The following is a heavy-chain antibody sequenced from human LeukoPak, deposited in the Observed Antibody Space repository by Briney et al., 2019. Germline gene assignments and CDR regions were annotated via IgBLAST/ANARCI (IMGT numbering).Heavy chain of an antibody. J-gene: IGHJ4*02. CDR1: GFTFSSYS. D-gene: IGHD2-2*01. Sequence: PGGSLRLSCAASGFTFSSYSMHWVRQAPGKGLEWVSSISRSSSYIYYADSVKGRFTISRDNAKNSLYLQMNSMRAEDAGVYYCARSMGIVVVPAAMSYWGQGTLVTVSS. CDR3: ARSMGIVVVPAAMSY. CDR2: ISRSSSYI. V-gene: IGHV3-21*01.